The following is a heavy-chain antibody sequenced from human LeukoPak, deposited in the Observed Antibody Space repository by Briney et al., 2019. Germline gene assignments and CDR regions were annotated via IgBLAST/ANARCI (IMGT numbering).Heavy chain of an antibody. CDR2: ISSSSSTI. Sequence: PGGSLRLSCAASGFTFSSYSMNWVRQAPGKGLEWVSYISSSSSTIYYADSVKGRFTISRDNAKNSLYLQMNSLRAEDTAVYYCASPKYSHAPYGMDVWGQGTTVTVSS. V-gene: IGHV3-48*04. CDR1: GFTFSSYS. D-gene: IGHD5-18*01. CDR3: ASPKYSHAPYGMDV. J-gene: IGHJ6*02.